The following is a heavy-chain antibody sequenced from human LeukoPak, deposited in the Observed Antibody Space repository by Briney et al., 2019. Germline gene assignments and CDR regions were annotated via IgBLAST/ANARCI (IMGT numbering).Heavy chain of an antibody. D-gene: IGHD2-21*02. Sequence: PGRSLRLSCAASGFTFSSYGMHWVRQAPGKGLEWVAVISYDGSNKYYADSVKGRFTISRDNSKNTLYLQMNSLRAEDTAVYYCAKTKGTHWHCGGDCYGAFDIWGQGTMVTVSS. CDR2: ISYDGSNK. CDR3: AKTKGTHWHCGGDCYGAFDI. J-gene: IGHJ3*02. V-gene: IGHV3-30*18. CDR1: GFTFSSYG.